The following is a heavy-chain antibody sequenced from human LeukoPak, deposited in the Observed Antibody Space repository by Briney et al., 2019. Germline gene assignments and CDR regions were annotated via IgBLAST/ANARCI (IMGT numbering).Heavy chain of an antibody. V-gene: IGHV5-51*01. J-gene: IGHJ3*02. CDR3: ASYDSSGYYYVDAFDI. D-gene: IGHD3-22*01. CDR1: GYSFTSYW. CDR2: IYPGDSDT. Sequence: GESLKISCKGSGYSFTSYWIGWVRQMPGKGLEWMGIIYPGDSDTRYSPSFQGQVTISADKSISTAYLQWSSLKASDTAMYYCASYDSSGYYYVDAFDIWGQGTMVTVSS.